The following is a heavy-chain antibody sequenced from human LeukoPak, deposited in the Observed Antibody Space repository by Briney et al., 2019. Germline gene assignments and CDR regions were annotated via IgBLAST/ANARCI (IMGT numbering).Heavy chain of an antibody. D-gene: IGHD3-3*01. CDR1: GYSFTSYW. V-gene: IGHV5-51*01. CDR2: IYPGDSDT. J-gene: IGHJ6*03. Sequence: GESLKISCKGSGYSFTSYWIGWVRQMPGKGLEWTGIIYPGDSDTRYSPSFQGQVTISADKSISTAYLQWSSLKASDTAMYYCARAAPYDFWSGTPYRDMDVWGKGTTVTVSS. CDR3: ARAAPYDFWSGTPYRDMDV.